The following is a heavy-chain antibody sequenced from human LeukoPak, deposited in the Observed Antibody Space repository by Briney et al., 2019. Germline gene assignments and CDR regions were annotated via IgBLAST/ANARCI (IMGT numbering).Heavy chain of an antibody. J-gene: IGHJ6*03. D-gene: IGHD6-13*01. Sequence: GGSLRLSCAASGFTFSSYWMSWVRQAPGKGLEWVSSISGSSSFIYYADSVRGRFTISRDNAKNSLYLQMDSLRAEDTAVYYCARRPIASTDYYYFLDVWGKGTTVTVSS. V-gene: IGHV3-21*01. CDR1: GFTFSSYW. CDR2: ISGSSSFI. CDR3: ARRPIASTDYYYFLDV.